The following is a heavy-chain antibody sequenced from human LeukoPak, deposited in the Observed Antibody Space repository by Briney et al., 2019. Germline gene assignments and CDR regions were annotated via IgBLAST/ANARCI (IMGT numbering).Heavy chain of an antibody. CDR2: IWDDGNKK. J-gene: IGHJ3*02. CDR3: ARDFGTTVTTFGAVDI. D-gene: IGHD4-17*01. CDR1: GFTFSHYG. Sequence: GGSLTLCCAASGFTFSHYGMHWVRQAPGKGLEWVALIWDDGNKKSHADTVKGRFTISRDNSKNTLYLQMNSLRAEDTAVYYCARDFGTTVTTFGAVDIWGQGTKFIVSS. V-gene: IGHV3-33*01.